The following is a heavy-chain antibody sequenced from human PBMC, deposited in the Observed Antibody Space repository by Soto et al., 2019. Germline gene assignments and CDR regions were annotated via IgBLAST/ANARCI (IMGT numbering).Heavy chain of an antibody. CDR1: GGSISSGGYY. D-gene: IGHD4-4*01. J-gene: IGHJ4*02. Sequence: SETLSLTCTVSGGSISSGGYYWSWIRQHPGKGLEWIGYIYYSGSTYYNPSLKSRVTISVDTSKNQFSLKLSSVTAADTAVYYCVRVGDYSIGIYFDYWGQGTLVTVSS. CDR3: VRVGDYSIGIYFDY. CDR2: IYYSGST. V-gene: IGHV4-31*03.